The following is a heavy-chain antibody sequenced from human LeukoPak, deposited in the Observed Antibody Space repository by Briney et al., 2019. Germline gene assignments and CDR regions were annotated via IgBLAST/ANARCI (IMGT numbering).Heavy chain of an antibody. Sequence: GASVKVSCKASGYAFTSYDINWVRQATGQGLEWIGWMNPNSGNTGYAQKFQGRVTITRNTSISTAYMELSSLRSDDTAVYYCARDRPYTGAYWYFDLWGRGTLVTVSS. V-gene: IGHV1-8*03. J-gene: IGHJ2*01. D-gene: IGHD7-27*01. CDR1: GYAFTSYD. CDR3: ARDRPYTGAYWYFDL. CDR2: MNPNSGNT.